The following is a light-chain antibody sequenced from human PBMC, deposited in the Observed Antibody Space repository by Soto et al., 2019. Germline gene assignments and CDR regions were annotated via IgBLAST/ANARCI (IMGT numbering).Light chain of an antibody. CDR3: SSYTSISTPV. CDR1: SSDVGGYNY. J-gene: IGLJ1*01. Sequence: QSVLTQPASVSGSPGQSITISCTGTSSDVGGYNYVSWYQQHPGKAPKVMIYDVTNRPSGVSNRFSGSKSGNTASLTISGLQAEDEADYYCSSYTSISTPVFGNGTKVTV. CDR2: DVT. V-gene: IGLV2-14*01.